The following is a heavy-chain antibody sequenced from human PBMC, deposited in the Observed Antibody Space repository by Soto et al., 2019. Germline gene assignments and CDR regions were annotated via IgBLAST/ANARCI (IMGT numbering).Heavy chain of an antibody. CDR3: VRFLVGIFVSGGDY. J-gene: IGHJ4*02. V-gene: IGHV1-18*01. CDR2: ISANNGDT. D-gene: IGHD2-15*01. Sequence: QDHLVQSGAEVKKPGASVKVSCKASGYTFSHYGITWVRQAPGQGLEWMGWISANNGDTNYTQKLQGRVSMTADPASGTVDMGLRSLRSDDTAVYYCVRFLVGIFVSGGDYWGQGTLVTVSS. CDR1: GYTFSHYG.